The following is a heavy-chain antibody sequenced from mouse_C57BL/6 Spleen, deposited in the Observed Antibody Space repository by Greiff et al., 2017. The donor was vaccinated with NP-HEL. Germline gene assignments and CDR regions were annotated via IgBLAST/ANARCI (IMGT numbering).Heavy chain of an antibody. CDR1: GYTFTSYW. D-gene: IGHD2-5*01. Sequence: VQLQQSGAELVKPGASVKMSCKASGYTFTSYWITWVKQRPGQGLEWIGDIYPGSGSTNYNEKFKSKATLTVDTSSSTAYMQLSSLTSEDSAVYYCARRGAYSNYDYWGQGTTLTVSS. CDR2: IYPGSGST. J-gene: IGHJ2*01. CDR3: ARRGAYSNYDY. V-gene: IGHV1-55*01.